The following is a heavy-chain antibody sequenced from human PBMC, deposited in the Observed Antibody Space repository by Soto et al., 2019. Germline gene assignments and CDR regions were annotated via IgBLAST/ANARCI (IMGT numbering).Heavy chain of an antibody. J-gene: IGHJ6*02. CDR1: GFTFSSYA. D-gene: IGHD6-13*01. Sequence: GGSLRRSCAASGFTFSSYAMSWVRQAPGKGLEWVSAISGSGGSTYYADSVKGRFTISRDNSENTLYLQMNSLRAEDTAVYYCATWYSSSWYKCSWGMDVWGQGTTVTVPS. CDR2: ISGSGGST. CDR3: ATWYSSSWYKCSWGMDV. V-gene: IGHV3-23*01.